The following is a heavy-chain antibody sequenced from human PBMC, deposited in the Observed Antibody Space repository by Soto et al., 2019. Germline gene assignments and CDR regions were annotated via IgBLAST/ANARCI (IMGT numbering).Heavy chain of an antibody. CDR2: INHSGST. V-gene: IGHV4-34*01. D-gene: IGHD2-2*02. CDR3: ARDRRWGYCSSTSCYTRLAAAGTGYYGMDV. J-gene: IGHJ6*02. Sequence: SETLSLTCAVYGGSFSGYYWSWSRQPPGKGLEWIGEINHSGSTNYNPSLKSRVTISVDTSKHQCSLKLRSVTAADTAVYYCARDRRWGYCSSTSCYTRLAAAGTGYYGMDVWGQGTTVTVSS. CDR1: GGSFSGYY.